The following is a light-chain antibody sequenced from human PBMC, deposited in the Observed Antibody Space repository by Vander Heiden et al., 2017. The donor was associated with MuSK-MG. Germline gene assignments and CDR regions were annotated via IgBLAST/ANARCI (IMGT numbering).Light chain of an antibody. CDR2: DDS. CDR3: QVWDTSSDHHVV. Sequence: SYVLTQPPSVSVAPGQTARITCGGNNIGSKNVHWYQQKPGQAPVLVVSDDSDRPSGIPERISGSNSGNTATLTISRVEAGEEADYYCQVWDTSSDHHVVFGGGTKLTAL. V-gene: IGLV3-21*02. CDR1: NIGSKN. J-gene: IGLJ2*01.